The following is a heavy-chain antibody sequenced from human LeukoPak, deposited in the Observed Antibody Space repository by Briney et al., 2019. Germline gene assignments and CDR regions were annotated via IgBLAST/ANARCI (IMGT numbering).Heavy chain of an antibody. CDR3: ARGRVTTLDDAYYGMDV. CDR2: ISSSSSYI. V-gene: IGHV3-21*01. J-gene: IGHJ6*02. D-gene: IGHD4-11*01. CDR1: GFTSSSYA. Sequence: GGSLRLSCAASGFTSSSYAMSWIRQAPGKGLEWVSSISSSSSYIYYADSVKGRFTISRDNAKNSLYLQMNSLRAEDTAVYYCARGRVTTLDDAYYGMDVWGQGTTVTVSS.